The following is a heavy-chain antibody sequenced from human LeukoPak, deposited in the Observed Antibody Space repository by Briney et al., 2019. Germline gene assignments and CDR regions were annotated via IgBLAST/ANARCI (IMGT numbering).Heavy chain of an antibody. D-gene: IGHD2-15*01. J-gene: IGHJ3*02. V-gene: IGHV3-33*01. CDR3: ARDGVCSGGSCYIDAFDI. CDR1: GFTFSSYG. Sequence: GGSLRLSCAASGFTFSSYGMHWVRQAPGKGLEWVAVIWYDGSNKYYADSVKGGFTISRDNSKNTLYLQMNSLRAEDTAVYYCARDGVCSGGSCYIDAFDIWGQGTMVTVSS. CDR2: IWYDGSNK.